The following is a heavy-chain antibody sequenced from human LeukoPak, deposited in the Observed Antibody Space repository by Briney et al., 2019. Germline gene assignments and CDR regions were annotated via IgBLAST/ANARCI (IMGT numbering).Heavy chain of an antibody. J-gene: IGHJ4*02. D-gene: IGHD5-18*01. CDR2: IKGKTDGGTT. V-gene: IGHV3-15*01. Sequence: KPGGSLRLSCAASGFTFSNACMSWVRQATGKGLEWVGHIKGKTDGGTTDYAAPVQGRFTISRDDSKNTLYLQMNSLKTEDTAVYYCTTGTWIQLWLADYWGQGTLVTVSS. CDR3: TTGTWIQLWLADY. CDR1: GFTFSNAC.